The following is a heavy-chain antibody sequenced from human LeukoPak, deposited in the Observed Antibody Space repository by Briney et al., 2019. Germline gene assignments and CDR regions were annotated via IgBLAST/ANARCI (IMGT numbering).Heavy chain of an antibody. D-gene: IGHD6-6*01. Sequence: PWASLILSCTASGFTFSSFAMLWVRQAPGQGLDWVSPISRSGGDTYYADSVKGRFTISRDNSKNTLYLQMKGLTAEDTAIYYCAKRVEYSSSSGGYFDYWGQGTLVTVSS. CDR2: ISRSGGDT. V-gene: IGHV3-23*01. CDR1: GFTFSSFA. CDR3: AKRVEYSSSSGGYFDY. J-gene: IGHJ4*02.